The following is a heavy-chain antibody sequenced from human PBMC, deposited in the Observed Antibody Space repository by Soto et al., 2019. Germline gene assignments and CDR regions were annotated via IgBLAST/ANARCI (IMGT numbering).Heavy chain of an antibody. Sequence: QVKLVQSGTEVKKPGASMKVSCKASGYSFATSGISWVRQAPGQGLEWMGWISAYNGNTNYEQKLQDRVTMTTDTSMSTAYLELRSLRSDDTAVYYCARAGHYYDSSGYATWGQGTLVTVS. J-gene: IGHJ5*02. CDR1: GYSFATSG. CDR2: ISAYNGNT. D-gene: IGHD3-22*01. CDR3: ARAGHYYDSSGYAT. V-gene: IGHV1-18*01.